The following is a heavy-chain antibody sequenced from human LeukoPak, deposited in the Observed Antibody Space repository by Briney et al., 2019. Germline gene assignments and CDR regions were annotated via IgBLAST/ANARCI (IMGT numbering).Heavy chain of an antibody. CDR1: GFTFDDYA. V-gene: IGHV3-9*01. CDR3: AKASDILTGYYTGGVDY. J-gene: IGHJ4*02. CDR2: ISWNSGSI. D-gene: IGHD3-9*01. Sequence: GGSLRLSCAASGFTFDDYAMHWVRQAPGKGLEWVSGISWNSGSIGYADSVKGRFTIYRDNAKNSLYLQMNSLRAEDTALYYCAKASDILTGYYTGGVDYWGQGTLVTVSS.